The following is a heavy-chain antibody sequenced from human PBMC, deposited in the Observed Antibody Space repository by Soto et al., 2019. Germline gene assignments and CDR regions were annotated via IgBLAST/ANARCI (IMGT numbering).Heavy chain of an antibody. D-gene: IGHD4-17*01. Sequence: SETLSLTCTVSGGSISSSSYYWGWIRQPPGKGLEWIGSIYYSGSTYYNPSLKSRVTISVDTSKNQFSLKLSSVTAADTAVYYCARLVNYGDYSYYFDYWGQGTLVTVSS. CDR1: GGSISSSSYY. J-gene: IGHJ4*02. V-gene: IGHV4-39*01. CDR2: IYYSGST. CDR3: ARLVNYGDYSYYFDY.